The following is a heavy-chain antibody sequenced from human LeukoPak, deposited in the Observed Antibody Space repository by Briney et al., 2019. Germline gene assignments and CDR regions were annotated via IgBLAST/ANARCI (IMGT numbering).Heavy chain of an antibody. V-gene: IGHV1-3*01. CDR2: INAGNGNT. CDR1: GYTFTSYA. J-gene: IGHJ6*02. D-gene: IGHD4-17*01. Sequence: ASVKVSCKASGYTFTSYAMHRVRQAPGQRLEWMGWINAGNGNTKYSQKFQGRVTITRDTSASTAYMELSSLRSEDTAVYYCAREATVYYYYGMDVWGQGTTVTVSS. CDR3: AREATVYYYYGMDV.